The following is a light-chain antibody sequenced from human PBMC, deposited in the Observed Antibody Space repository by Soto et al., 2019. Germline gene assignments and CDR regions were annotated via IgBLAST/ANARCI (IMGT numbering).Light chain of an antibody. CDR3: QQYNNWPPVYT. Sequence: EIVMTQSPATLSVSPGERATLSCRASQSVRSNLAWYQQKPCQAHRLLIYDASTRATGIPARFSGSGSGTEFTLTISSLQSEDVAVYYCQQYNNWPPVYTFGQGTKLDIK. CDR1: QSVRSN. CDR2: DAS. J-gene: IGKJ2*01. V-gene: IGKV3-15*01.